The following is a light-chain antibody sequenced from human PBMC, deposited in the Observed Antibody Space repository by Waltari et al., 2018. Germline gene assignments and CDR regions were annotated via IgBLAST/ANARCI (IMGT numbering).Light chain of an antibody. V-gene: IGLV2-11*01. CDR3: CSYAGRYTWI. CDR1: SSDVGGYNY. Sequence: QSALTQPRSVSGSPGQSVTISCTGTSSDVGGYNYVSWYQHHPGKAPKLMIYDVSKGPSGGPHRFSGYKSGNTVSLIICGLQADDEDDYYCCSYAGRYTWIFGGGTKLTV. CDR2: DVS. J-gene: IGLJ2*01.